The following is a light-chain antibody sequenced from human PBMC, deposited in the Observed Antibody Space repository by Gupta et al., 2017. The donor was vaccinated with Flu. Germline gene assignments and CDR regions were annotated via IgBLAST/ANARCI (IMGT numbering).Light chain of an antibody. CDR3: QQYDNLPFT. CDR2: GAS. CDR1: QSIASN. J-gene: IGKJ3*01. V-gene: IGKV3-15*01. Sequence: GERATLSCRASQSIASNLAWYQQKPGQAPRLLIYGASTRATGNPDSFSGSWSGTEFTLTISSLQSEDFAVYSCQQYDNLPFTFGPGTKVDV.